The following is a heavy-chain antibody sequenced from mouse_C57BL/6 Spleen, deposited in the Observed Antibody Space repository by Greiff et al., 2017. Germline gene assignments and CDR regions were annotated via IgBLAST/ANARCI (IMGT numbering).Heavy chain of an antibody. D-gene: IGHD1-1*01. CDR1: GYTFTSYW. V-gene: IGHV1-69*01. J-gene: IGHJ3*01. Sequence: VQLKQPGAELVMPGASVKLSCKASGYTFTSYWMHWVKQRPGQGLEWIGEIDPSDSYTNYNQKFKGKSTLTVDKSSSTAYMQLSSLTSEDSAVYYCARSCSSYGRVWFAYWSQGTLVTVSA. CDR2: IDPSDSYT. CDR3: ARSCSSYGRVWFAY.